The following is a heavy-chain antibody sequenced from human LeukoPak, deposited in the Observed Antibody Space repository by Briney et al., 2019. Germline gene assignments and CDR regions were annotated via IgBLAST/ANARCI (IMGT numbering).Heavy chain of an antibody. J-gene: IGHJ4*02. CDR3: ARTYYGSRVTFDY. Sequence: SETLSLTCTVSGGSISSGGYYWSWIRQHPGKGLEWIGYIYYSGSTYYNPSLKSRVTISVDTSKNQFSLKLSSVTAADTAVYYCARTYYGSRVTFDYWGQGTLVTVSS. CDR1: GGSISSGGYY. D-gene: IGHD3-10*01. V-gene: IGHV4-31*03. CDR2: IYYSGST.